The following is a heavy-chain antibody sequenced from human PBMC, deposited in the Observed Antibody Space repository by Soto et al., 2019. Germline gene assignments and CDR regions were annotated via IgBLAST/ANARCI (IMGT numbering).Heavy chain of an antibody. Sequence: QVQLQESGPGLVKPSETLSLTCSVSGGSISDYYWSWIRQSPEKGLEYIAYSSYGGITNLNAALNGRVTMSIDTSKNQFSLKATSLTAADTAVYYCARDRKATYITGGFDSWGQGTLVTVSS. CDR2: SSYGGIT. D-gene: IGHD3-3*01. CDR3: ARDRKATYITGGFDS. V-gene: IGHV4-59*01. J-gene: IGHJ4*02. CDR1: GGSISDYY.